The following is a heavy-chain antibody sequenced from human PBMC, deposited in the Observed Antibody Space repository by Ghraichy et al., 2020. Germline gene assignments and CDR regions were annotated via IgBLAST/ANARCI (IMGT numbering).Heavy chain of an antibody. CDR2: IYYSGST. J-gene: IGHJ3*02. CDR3: ARRIQYYDVLTGYYPNAFDI. V-gene: IGHV4-39*01. CDR1: GGSISSSNYY. Sequence: SETLSLTCTVSGGSISSSNYYWGWIRQPPGKGLEWIGSIYYSGSTYYNSSLKSRVTISVDTSKNQFSLKRSSVTAADTAVYYCARRIQYYDVLTGYYPNAFDIWGQGTMVTVSS. D-gene: IGHD3-9*01.